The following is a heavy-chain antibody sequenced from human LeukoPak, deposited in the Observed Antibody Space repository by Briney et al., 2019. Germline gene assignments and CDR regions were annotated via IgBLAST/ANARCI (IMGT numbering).Heavy chain of an antibody. Sequence: SETLSLTCTVSGGSISSGDYYWSWIRQPPGKSLEWIGYIYYSGSTYYNPSLKSRLTISGDTSKNQFSLRLSSVTAADTAVYYCARGTWSSSIDYWGQGTLVTVSS. CDR3: ARGTWSSSIDY. CDR1: GGSISSGDYY. D-gene: IGHD6-6*01. CDR2: IYYSGST. J-gene: IGHJ4*02. V-gene: IGHV4-30-4*01.